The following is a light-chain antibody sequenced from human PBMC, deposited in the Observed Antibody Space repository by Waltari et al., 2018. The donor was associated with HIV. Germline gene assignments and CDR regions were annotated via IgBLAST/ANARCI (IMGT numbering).Light chain of an antibody. CDR3: ESWDDRLNGSV. V-gene: IGLV1-44*01. Sequence: QSALTQPPSASGTPGQRVIISCSGSRSDIGSNPVNWYQQFPATAPKLLIKTNNRRPAGVPDRFFVSKSGTSASLAISGLHSEDEADYYCESWDDRLNGSVFGGGTKLTVL. CDR2: TNN. CDR1: RSDIGSNP. J-gene: IGLJ3*02.